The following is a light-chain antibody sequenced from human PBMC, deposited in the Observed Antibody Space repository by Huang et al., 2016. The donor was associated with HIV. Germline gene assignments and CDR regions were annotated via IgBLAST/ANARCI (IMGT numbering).Light chain of an antibody. V-gene: IGKV3-20*01. CDR2: GAS. CDR3: QYYGTSPTWT. J-gene: IGKJ1*01. CDR1: QSLSSYY. Sequence: EIVLTQSPGTLSLSPGERATLACRASQSLSSYYLAWYQQKPGQAPRLLSYGASNRATGIPARFSGSGSGTDFSLTISRLEPEDFAEYFCQYYGTSPTWTFGQGTKVEIK.